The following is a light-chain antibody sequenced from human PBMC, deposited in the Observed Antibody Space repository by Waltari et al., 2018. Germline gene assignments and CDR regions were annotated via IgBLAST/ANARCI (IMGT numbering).Light chain of an antibody. J-gene: IGKJ2*01. V-gene: IGKV1-5*03. Sequence: DLQMTQSPSTLSASVVDRVTITCRASQSISSWLAWYQEKPGKAPTLLIYKASSLESGVPSRFSGSGSGTEFTLTISSLQPDDFATYYCQQYNSYSYTFGQGTKLEIK. CDR1: QSISSW. CDR3: QQYNSYSYT. CDR2: KAS.